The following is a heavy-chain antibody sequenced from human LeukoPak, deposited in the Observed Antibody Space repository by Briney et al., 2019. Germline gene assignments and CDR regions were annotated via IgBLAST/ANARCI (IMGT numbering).Heavy chain of an antibody. V-gene: IGHV3-30*19. D-gene: IGHD5-24*01. Sequence: GGSLRLSCAASGFTFSSYVMHWVRQPPGKGLEWMAVISNDGMRKFHADSVKGRFTISRDNSKNTLYLQMDSLTTEDTALYYCARRRDGYNPELDYWGQGTLVTVSS. J-gene: IGHJ4*02. CDR1: GFTFSSYV. CDR2: ISNDGMRK. CDR3: ARRRDGYNPELDY.